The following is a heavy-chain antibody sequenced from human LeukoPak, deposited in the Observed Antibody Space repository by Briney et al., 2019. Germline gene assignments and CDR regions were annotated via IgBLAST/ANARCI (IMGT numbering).Heavy chain of an antibody. D-gene: IGHD3-10*01. CDR3: AKDDAWIRFGE. CDR2: IKQDGSEK. CDR1: GFTFNSYW. V-gene: IGHV3-7*03. J-gene: IGHJ4*02. Sequence: GGSLRLSCAVSGFTFNSYWMSWVRQAPGKGLEWVANIKQDGSEKYYVDSVKGRFTISRDNSKKTLYLELSSLTGEDTAVYYCAKDDAWIRFGEWSQGTLVTVSS.